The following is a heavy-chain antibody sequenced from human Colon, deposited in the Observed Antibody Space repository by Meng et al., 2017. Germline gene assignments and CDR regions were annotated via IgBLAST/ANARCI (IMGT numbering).Heavy chain of an antibody. D-gene: IGHD3-22*01. J-gene: IGHJ3*02. V-gene: IGHV1-46*01. Sequence: ASVKVSCKASGYTFTSYYMHWVRQAPGQGLEWMGIINPSGGSRSYAQKFQGRVTMTRDTSTSTVYMELSSLRSENTTGYFCASSIGGGYYYDSSSYFRDAFDIWGQGTMVTVSS. CDR1: GYTFTSYY. CDR2: INPSGGSR. CDR3: ASSIGGGYYYDSSSYFRDAFDI.